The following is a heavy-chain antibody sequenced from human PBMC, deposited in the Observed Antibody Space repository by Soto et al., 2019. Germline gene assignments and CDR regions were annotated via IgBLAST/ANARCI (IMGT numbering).Heavy chain of an antibody. D-gene: IGHD3-22*01. Sequence: QITLKESGPTLVKVTQTVTLTCTFSGFSLSSTGVGVGWIRQPPGKALEGLALINWNDDKRYNPSLKNRLTITKDTSNNQVVLTMTNMDPVDTAAYYCARSGHNSGFFYYDYWGQGTLVTVSS. CDR1: GFSLSSTGVG. CDR3: ARSGHNSGFFYYDY. V-gene: IGHV2-5*01. CDR2: INWNDDK. J-gene: IGHJ4*02.